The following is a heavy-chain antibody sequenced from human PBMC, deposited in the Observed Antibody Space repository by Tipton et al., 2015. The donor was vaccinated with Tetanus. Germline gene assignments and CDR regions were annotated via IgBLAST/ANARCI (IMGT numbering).Heavy chain of an antibody. CDR1: GFIFSSYG. V-gene: IGHV3-33*01. CDR3: AREADCSGGSRFSGDFDN. J-gene: IGHJ4*02. CDR2: SWYDGTDQ. D-gene: IGHD2-15*01. Sequence: SLRLSCAASGFIFSSYGIHWVRQAPGKGLEWVAVSWYDGTDQYYADSVKGRFTLSRDNSKNTLYLQMNSLRAEDTALYYCAREADCSGGSRFSGDFDNWGQGTQVTVSS.